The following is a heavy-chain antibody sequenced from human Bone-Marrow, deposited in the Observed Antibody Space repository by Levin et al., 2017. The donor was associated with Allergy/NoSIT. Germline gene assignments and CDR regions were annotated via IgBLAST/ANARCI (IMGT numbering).Heavy chain of an antibody. V-gene: IGHV4-34*01. D-gene: IGHD6-13*01. CDR3: ARGPEQLVLGWFDP. Sequence: SQTLSLTCAVYGGSFSGYYWSWIRQPPGKGLEWIGEINHSGSTNYNPSLKSRVTISVDTSKNQFSLKLSSVTAADTAVYYCARGPEQLVLGWFDPWGQGTLVTVSS. J-gene: IGHJ5*02. CDR1: GGSFSGYY. CDR2: INHSGST.